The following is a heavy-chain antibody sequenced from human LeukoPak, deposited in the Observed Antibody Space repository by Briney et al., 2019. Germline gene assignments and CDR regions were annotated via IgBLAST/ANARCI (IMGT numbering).Heavy chain of an antibody. V-gene: IGHV3-30-3*01. CDR3: ARLPIQLRFLEWLPGWDAFDI. Sequence: GRSLRLSCAASGFTFSSYAMHWVRQAPGKGLEWVAVISYDGSNKYYADSVKGRFTISRDNSKNTLYLQMNSLRAEDTAVYYCARLPIQLRFLEWLPGWDAFDIWGQGIMVTVSS. CDR2: ISYDGSNK. CDR1: GFTFSSYA. J-gene: IGHJ3*02. D-gene: IGHD3-3*01.